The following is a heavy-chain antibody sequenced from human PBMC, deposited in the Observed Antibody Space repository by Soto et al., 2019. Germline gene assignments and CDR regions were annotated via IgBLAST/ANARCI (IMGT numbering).Heavy chain of an antibody. CDR2: ISYDGSNK. CDR1: GFTFSSYA. Sequence: QVQLVESGGGVVQPGRSLRLSCAASGFTFSSYAMHWVRQAPGKGLEWVAVISYDGSNKYYADSVKGRFTISRDNSKNTQYLQMNSLRAEDTAVYYCARDRGRFFDYWGQGTLVTVSS. D-gene: IGHD3-16*01. V-gene: IGHV3-30-3*01. CDR3: ARDRGRFFDY. J-gene: IGHJ4*02.